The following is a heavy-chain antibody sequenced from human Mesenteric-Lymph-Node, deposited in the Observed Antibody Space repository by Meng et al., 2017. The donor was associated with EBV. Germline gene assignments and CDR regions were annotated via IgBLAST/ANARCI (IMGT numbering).Heavy chain of an antibody. Sequence: EVQLVESGGGLVKPGGSLRLSCAASGFIFSTYSMNWVRQVPGKGLEWVSFISSTSTYMYYADSLRGRFTISRDNAKNSLYLQMNSLRAEDTAVYYCARVTAMIRGVNDVWGQGTLVTVSS. V-gene: IGHV3-21*02. D-gene: IGHD3-10*01. J-gene: IGHJ4*02. CDR1: GFIFSTYS. CDR2: ISSTSTYM. CDR3: ARVTAMIRGVNDV.